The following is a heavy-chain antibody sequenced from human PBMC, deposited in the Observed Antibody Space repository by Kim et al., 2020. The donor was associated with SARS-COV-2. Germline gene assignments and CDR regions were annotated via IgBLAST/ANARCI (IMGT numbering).Heavy chain of an antibody. CDR2: IYYSGSA. CDR3: ASVGYSSSFVLVYFDY. CDR1: GGSISSYY. Sequence: SETLSLTCTVSGGSISSYYWSWIRQPPGKGLEWVGYIYYSGSANSTPSLTSRVTISVDTSKNQFYLKLSSVTAADTAVYYCASVGYSSSFVLVYFDYWGQGTLVTVSS. J-gene: IGHJ4*02. D-gene: IGHD6-6*01. V-gene: IGHV4-59*13.